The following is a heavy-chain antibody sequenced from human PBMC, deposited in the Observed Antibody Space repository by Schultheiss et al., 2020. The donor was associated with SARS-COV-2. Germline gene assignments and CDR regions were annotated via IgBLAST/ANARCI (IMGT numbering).Heavy chain of an antibody. CDR1: GGSISSYY. J-gene: IGHJ4*02. CDR2: IYYSGST. V-gene: IGHV4-59*01. D-gene: IGHD3-9*01. CDR3: ARVSPSTIILTGH. Sequence: SETLSLTCTVSGGSISSYYWSWIRQPPGKGLEWIGYIYYSGSTNYNPSLKSRVTISVDTSKNQFSLKLSSVTAADTAVYYCARVSPSTIILTGHWGQGTLVTVSS.